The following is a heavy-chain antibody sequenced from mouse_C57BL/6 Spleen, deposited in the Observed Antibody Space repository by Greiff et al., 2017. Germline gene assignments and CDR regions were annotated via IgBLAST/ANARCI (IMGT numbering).Heavy chain of an antibody. Sequence: QVQLQQPGAELVKPGASVKVSCKASGYTFTSYWMHWVKQRPGQGLEWIGRIHPSDSDTNYNQKFKGKATLTVDKSSSTAYMQLSSLTSEDAAVYYCAICGITMKGHWYFDVWGTGTTVTVSS. J-gene: IGHJ1*03. D-gene: IGHD2-4*01. CDR2: IHPSDSDT. V-gene: IGHV1-74*01. CDR1: GYTFTSYW. CDR3: AICGITMKGHWYFDV.